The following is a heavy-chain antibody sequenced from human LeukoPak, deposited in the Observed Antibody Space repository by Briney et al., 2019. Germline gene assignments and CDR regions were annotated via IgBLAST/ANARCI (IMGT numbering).Heavy chain of an antibody. J-gene: IGHJ5*02. CDR2: ISSSSSYI. CDR1: GFTFSSYS. CDR3: ARDKLQWLVSP. D-gene: IGHD6-19*01. V-gene: IGHV3-21*01. Sequence: GGSLRLSCAASGFTFSSYSMNWVRQAPGKGLELVSSISSSSSYIYYADSVKGRFTISRDNAKNSLYLQMNSLRAEDTAVYYCARDKLQWLVSPWGQGTLVTVSS.